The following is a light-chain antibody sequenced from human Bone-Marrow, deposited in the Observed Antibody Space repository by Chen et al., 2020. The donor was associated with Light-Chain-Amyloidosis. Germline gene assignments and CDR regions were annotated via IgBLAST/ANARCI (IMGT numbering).Light chain of an antibody. V-gene: IGKV3-15*01. CDR1: HSVSTN. Sequence: EVVMTQSPATLSVSPGERVTLSCRASHSVSTNLVWYQQKPGQAPRLLIYDASTRATDIPARFSGSGSVTDFTLTISGLQSEDFAVDYCQQCKHWPSWTFGQGTKVEIK. CDR3: QQCKHWPSWT. J-gene: IGKJ1*01. CDR2: DAS.